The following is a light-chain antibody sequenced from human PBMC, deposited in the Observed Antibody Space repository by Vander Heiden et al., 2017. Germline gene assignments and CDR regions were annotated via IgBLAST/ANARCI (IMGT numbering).Light chain of an antibody. CDR1: QSVSSY. CDR3: QQRSNWPPLT. CDR2: DAS. J-gene: IGKJ4*01. Sequence: EIVLTQSPATLSLSPGERATLSCRASQSVSSYLAWYQQKPGQAPRLLIYDASNRATGIPARFSGSGSGTDFTLTISSREPEDFAVYYCQQRSNWPPLTFGGWTKVXIK. V-gene: IGKV3-11*01.